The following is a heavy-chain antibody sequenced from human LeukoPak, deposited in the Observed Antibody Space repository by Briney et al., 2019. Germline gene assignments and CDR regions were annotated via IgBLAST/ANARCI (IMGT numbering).Heavy chain of an antibody. CDR3: ARGDVVPAATPFDY. CDR1: GFTFSSYG. Sequence: GGSLRLSCAASGFTFSSYGMHWVRQAPGKGLEWVAVISYDGSNKYYADSVKGRFTISRDNSKNTLYLQMNSLRAEDTAVYYCARGDVVPAATPFDYWGQGTLVTVSS. J-gene: IGHJ4*02. D-gene: IGHD2-2*01. V-gene: IGHV3-30*03. CDR2: ISYDGSNK.